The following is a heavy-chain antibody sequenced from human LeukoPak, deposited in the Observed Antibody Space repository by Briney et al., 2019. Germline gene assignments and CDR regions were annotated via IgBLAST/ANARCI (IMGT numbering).Heavy chain of an antibody. CDR3: ARGITMVRGVIYFDY. V-gene: IGHV1-18*01. CDR1: GYTFSTYG. CDR2: ISAYNGNT. Sequence: ASVKVSCKASGYTFSTYGISWVRQAPGQGLEWMGWISAYNGNTNYPQKFQDRVTMTTDTSTSTAYMELRSLRSDDTAVYYCARGITMVRGVIYFDYWGQGTLVTVSS. D-gene: IGHD3-10*01. J-gene: IGHJ4*02.